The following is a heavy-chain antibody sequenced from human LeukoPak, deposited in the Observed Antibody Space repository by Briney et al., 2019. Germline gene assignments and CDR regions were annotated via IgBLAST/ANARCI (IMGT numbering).Heavy chain of an antibody. CDR1: GGSISSYY. Sequence: PSETLSLTCTVSGGSISSYYWSWIRQPPGKGLEWIGYIYYSGSTNYNPSLKSRVTISVDTSKNQFFLKLSSVTAADTAVYYCARVVTIFGVGRYYYYYYMDVWGKGTTVTVSS. J-gene: IGHJ6*03. V-gene: IGHV4-59*01. CDR3: ARVVTIFGVGRYYYYYYMDV. D-gene: IGHD3-3*01. CDR2: IYYSGST.